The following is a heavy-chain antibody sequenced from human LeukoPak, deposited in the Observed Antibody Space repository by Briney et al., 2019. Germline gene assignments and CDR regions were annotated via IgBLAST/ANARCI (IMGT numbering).Heavy chain of an antibody. J-gene: IGHJ4*02. V-gene: IGHV4-30-4*01. D-gene: IGHD6-6*01. CDR3: ARSDSSSSDFDD. CDR1: GDSISSGNSY. CDR2: IYYSGST. Sequence: PSETLSLTCTVSGDSISSGNSYWSWIRQPPGKGLEWIGYIYYSGSTFFNPSLKSRVTISVDTSKNQFSLKLSSVTAADTAVHYCARSDSSSSDFDDWGQGTLVTVSS.